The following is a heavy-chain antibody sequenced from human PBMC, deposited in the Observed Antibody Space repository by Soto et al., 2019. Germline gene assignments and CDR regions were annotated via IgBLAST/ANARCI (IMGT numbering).Heavy chain of an antibody. Sequence: QVQLVQSGAEVKKPGSSVKVSCKASGGTISNYTISWVRQAPGQGLEWMGRVVPVLNIRNYAQKVQGRVAITADKSTSTAYMELSSLRSEDTAVYYCARERGGYCSGGSCYSEFAFDIWGQGTKVTASS. CDR3: ARERGGYCSGGSCYSEFAFDI. D-gene: IGHD2-15*01. V-gene: IGHV1-69*08. CDR2: VVPVLNIR. J-gene: IGHJ3*02. CDR1: GGTISNYT.